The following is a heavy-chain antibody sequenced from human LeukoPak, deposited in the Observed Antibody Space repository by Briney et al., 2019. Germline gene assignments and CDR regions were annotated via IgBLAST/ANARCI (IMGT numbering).Heavy chain of an antibody. V-gene: IGHV1-69*05. Sequence: ASVKVSCKASGGTFSSYAISWVRQAPGQGLEWMGRIIPIFGTANYAQKFQGRVTITTDESTSTAYTELSSLRSEDTAVYYCAGGGYSYGYILDPWGQGTLVTVSS. CDR2: IIPIFGTA. CDR1: GGTFSSYA. CDR3: AGGGYSYGYILDP. J-gene: IGHJ5*02. D-gene: IGHD5-18*01.